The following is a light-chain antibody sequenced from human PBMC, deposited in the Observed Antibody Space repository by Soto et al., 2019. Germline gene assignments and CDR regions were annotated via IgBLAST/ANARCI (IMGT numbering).Light chain of an antibody. V-gene: IGKV3-15*01. J-gene: IGKJ1*01. CDR2: GAS. CDR1: QSVSSY. Sequence: ERVMTKSPATLSVSPGERATLSCRASQSVSSYLAWYQQKPGQAPRLLIYGASTRATGIPARFSGSGSGPEFTLTISSLQSEDFAVYYCQQYNNWPATFGQRPKVDIK. CDR3: QQYNNWPAT.